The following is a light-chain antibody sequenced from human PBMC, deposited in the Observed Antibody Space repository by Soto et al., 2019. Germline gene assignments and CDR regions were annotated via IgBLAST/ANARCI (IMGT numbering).Light chain of an antibody. CDR2: DVT. J-gene: IGLJ2*01. V-gene: IGLV2-11*01. CDR1: SSDIGGYNS. Sequence: QSALTQPRSVSGSPGQSVSVSCTGTSSDIGGYNSVSWYQQHPGKAPKLMIYDVTMRPSGVPDRFSGSKSGNTASLTISGLQAEDEAEYYCCSYAGRDTFKVFGGGTKVTVL. CDR3: CSYAGRDTFKV.